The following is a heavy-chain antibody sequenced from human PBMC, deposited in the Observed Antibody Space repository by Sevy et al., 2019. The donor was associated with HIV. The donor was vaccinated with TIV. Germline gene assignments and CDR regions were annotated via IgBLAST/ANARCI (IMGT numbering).Heavy chain of an antibody. CDR1: GFTFSSYA. CDR3: AKRPPSGSLDY. Sequence: GGSLRLSCEASGFTFSSYAMSWVRQAPGKGLEWVSAISSSGGTTFYADSVEGRFTISRDNSKNTLFLQMNSLRAEDTAVYYCAKRPPSGSLDYWGQGTLVTVSS. CDR2: ISSSGGTT. J-gene: IGHJ4*02. V-gene: IGHV3-23*01. D-gene: IGHD1-26*01.